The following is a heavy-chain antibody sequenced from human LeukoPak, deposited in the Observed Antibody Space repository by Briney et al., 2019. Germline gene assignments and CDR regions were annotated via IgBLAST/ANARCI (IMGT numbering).Heavy chain of an antibody. CDR2: ISGRSSHV. V-gene: IGHV3-21*01. CDR1: GFSFSDYD. D-gene: IGHD3-22*01. J-gene: IGHJ1*01. CDR3: ARAPSEIGGYYPEYFRH. Sequence: GGSLRLSCSASGFSFSDYDMNWFRQAPGKGLEWISSISGRSSHVYYGDSVKGRFTISRDNAKNTVSLQMNSLRAEDTGVYFCARAPSEIGGYYPEYFRHWGQGTLVTVSS.